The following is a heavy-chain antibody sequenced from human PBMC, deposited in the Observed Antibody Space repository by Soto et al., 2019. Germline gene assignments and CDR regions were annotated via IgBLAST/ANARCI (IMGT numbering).Heavy chain of an antibody. CDR2: ISYDGSNK. D-gene: IGHD3-16*01. CDR3: AKAVGEGRLHYYYYGMDG. V-gene: IGHV3-30*18. J-gene: IGHJ6*02. Sequence: GGSLRISCAASGFTFSSYGMHWVRQAPGKGLEWVAVISYDGSNKYYADSVKGRFTISRDNSKNTLYLQMNSLRAEDTAVYYCAKAVGEGRLHYYYYGMDGWGQGTTVTV. CDR1: GFTFSSYG.